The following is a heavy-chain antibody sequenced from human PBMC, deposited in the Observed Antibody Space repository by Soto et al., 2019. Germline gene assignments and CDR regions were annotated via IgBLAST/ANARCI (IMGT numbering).Heavy chain of an antibody. D-gene: IGHD2-2*02. Sequence: SETLSLTCAVYGGSFSGYYWSWIRQPPGKGLEWIGEINHSGSTNYNPSLKSRVTISVDTSKNQFSLKLSSVTAADTAVYYCAREIPRYCSSTSCYIGIGWFDPWGQGTLVTVYS. V-gene: IGHV4-34*01. CDR2: INHSGST. J-gene: IGHJ5*02. CDR3: AREIPRYCSSTSCYIGIGWFDP. CDR1: GGSFSGYY.